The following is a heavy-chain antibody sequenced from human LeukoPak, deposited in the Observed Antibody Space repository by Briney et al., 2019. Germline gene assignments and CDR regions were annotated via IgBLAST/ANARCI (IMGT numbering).Heavy chain of an antibody. V-gene: IGHV4-39*07. CDR2: IYNSGST. J-gene: IGHJ4*01. CDR3: ARGDYGGYSNFDY. Sequence: SETLSLTCNVSGDSISRSRHFWAWIRQSPGRGLEWIGYIYNSGSTYYNPALKSRVNISMDTSKKQFSLNLASVTAADTAVFYCARGDYGGYSNFDYWGHGTLVSVSS. CDR1: GDSISRSRHF. D-gene: IGHD4-23*01.